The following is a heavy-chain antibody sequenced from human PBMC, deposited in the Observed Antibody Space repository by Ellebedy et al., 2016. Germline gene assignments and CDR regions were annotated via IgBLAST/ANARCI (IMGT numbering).Heavy chain of an antibody. CDR2: IYYSGST. CDR1: DDSISSNNYF. D-gene: IGHD1-14*01. CDR3: ARRLSIGISGLGWFDP. J-gene: IGHJ5*02. V-gene: IGHV4-39*01. Sequence: SETLSLXXNVSDDSISSNNYFWGWIRQPPGKGLEWIGSIYYSGSTYYSPSLKSRVTISVDTSRNQFSLKLSSVTAADTALYYCARRLSIGISGLGWFDPWGQGILVTVSS.